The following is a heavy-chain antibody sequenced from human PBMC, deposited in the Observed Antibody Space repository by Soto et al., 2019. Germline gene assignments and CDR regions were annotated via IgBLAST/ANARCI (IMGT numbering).Heavy chain of an antibody. CDR2: IYYSGST. CDR1: GGSISSYY. D-gene: IGHD5-18*01. V-gene: IGHV4-59*01. Sequence: QVQLQESGPGLVKPSETLSLTCTVSGGSISSYYWSWIRQPPGKGLEWIGYIYYSGSTNYNPSLKSRVTISVDTSKNQFSLKLSSVTAADTAVYYCARESSYGGIFDYWGQGTLVTVSS. J-gene: IGHJ4*02. CDR3: ARESSYGGIFDY.